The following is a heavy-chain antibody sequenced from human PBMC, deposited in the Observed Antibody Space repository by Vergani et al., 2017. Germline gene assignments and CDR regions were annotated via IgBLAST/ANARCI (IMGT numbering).Heavy chain of an antibody. CDR3: ARDRGSSGRPH. Sequence: EVQLVESGGGLVKPGGSLRLSCAASGFTFSSYSMNWVRQAPGKGLEWVSSISSSSSYIYYADSVKGRFTISRDNAKNSLYLQMNSLIAEDTAVYYCARDRGSSGRPHWGQGTLVTVSS. J-gene: IGHJ4*02. CDR1: GFTFSSYS. D-gene: IGHD3-22*01. CDR2: ISSSSSYI. V-gene: IGHV3-21*01.